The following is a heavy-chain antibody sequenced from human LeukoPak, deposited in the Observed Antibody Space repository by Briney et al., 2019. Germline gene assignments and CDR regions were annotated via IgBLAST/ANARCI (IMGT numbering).Heavy chain of an antibody. Sequence: PSETLSLTCTVSGGSISSYYWSWIRQPPGKGLEWIGYIYYSGSTNYNPSLKSRVTISVDTSKNQFSLKLSSVTAADTAVYYCARDHYYYDREAFDIWGQGTMVTVSS. V-gene: IGHV4-59*01. CDR1: GGSISSYY. CDR3: ARDHYYYDREAFDI. CDR2: IYYSGST. J-gene: IGHJ3*02. D-gene: IGHD3-22*01.